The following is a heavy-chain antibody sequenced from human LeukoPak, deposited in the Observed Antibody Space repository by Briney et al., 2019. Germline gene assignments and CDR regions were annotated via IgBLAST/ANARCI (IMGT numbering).Heavy chain of an antibody. CDR3: ARGALAYCGGDCFGAYYFDY. V-gene: IGHV4-59*08. J-gene: IGHJ4*02. Sequence: KPSETLSLTCTVSGGSISSYYWSWIRQPPGKGLEWIGYIYYSGSTNYNPSLKSRVTISVDTSKNQFSLKLSSVTAADTAVYYCARGALAYCGGDCFGAYYFDYWGQGTLVTVSS. CDR2: IYYSGST. CDR1: GGSISSYY. D-gene: IGHD2-21*02.